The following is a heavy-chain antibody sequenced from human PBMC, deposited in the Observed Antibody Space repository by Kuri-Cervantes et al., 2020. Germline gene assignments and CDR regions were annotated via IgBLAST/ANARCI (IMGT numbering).Heavy chain of an antibody. Sequence: GGSLRLSCAASGFTFSSYSMNWVRQAPGKGLEWVSSISSSSYIYYADSVKGRFTISRDNAKNSLYLQMNSLRAEDTAVYYCARGLEDVLGSYPDYWGQGTLVTVSS. CDR3: ARGLEDVLGSYPDY. J-gene: IGHJ4*02. CDR1: GFTFSSYS. V-gene: IGHV3-21*01. CDR2: ISSSSYI. D-gene: IGHD3-16*01.